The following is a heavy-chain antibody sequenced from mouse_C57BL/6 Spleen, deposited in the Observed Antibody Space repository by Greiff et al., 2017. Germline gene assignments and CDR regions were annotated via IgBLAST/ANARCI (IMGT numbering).Heavy chain of an antibody. D-gene: IGHD1-1*01. Sequence: EVQLQQSGPELVKPGASVKISCKASGYTFTDYYMNWVKQSHGKSLEWIGDINPNNGGTSYNQKFKGKATLTVDKSSSTAYMELRSLTSEDSAVYYCARSGTTVEYYYAMDYWGQGTSVTVSS. CDR3: ARSGTTVEYYYAMDY. CDR2: INPNNGGT. V-gene: IGHV1-26*01. CDR1: GYTFTDYY. J-gene: IGHJ4*01.